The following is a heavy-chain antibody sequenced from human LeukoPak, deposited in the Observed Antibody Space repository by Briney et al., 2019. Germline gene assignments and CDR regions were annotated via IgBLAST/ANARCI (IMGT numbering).Heavy chain of an antibody. Sequence: GGSLRLSCAASGFTVSSNYMSWVRQAPGKGLEWVSVIYSGGSTYYADSVKGRFTISRDNSKNTLYLQMNSLRAEDTAVYYCARTSGSPYSDAFDIWGQGTTVTVSS. J-gene: IGHJ3*02. V-gene: IGHV3-53*01. CDR3: ARTSGSPYSDAFDI. CDR2: IYSGGST. D-gene: IGHD1-26*01. CDR1: GFTVSSNY.